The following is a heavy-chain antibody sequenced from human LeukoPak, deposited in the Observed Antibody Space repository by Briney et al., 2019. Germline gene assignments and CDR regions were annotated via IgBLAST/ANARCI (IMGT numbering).Heavy chain of an antibody. J-gene: IGHJ4*02. CDR3: ARDKIVGPTTLDY. CDR1: GFTFSGNG. Sequence: GSLRLSCAASGFTFSGNGMNWVRQAPGKGLEWVSYITSKNNGMYYADSVKGRFTISRDNAKNSLYLQMNSLRADDTAIYYCARDKIVGPTTLDYWGQGTLVTVSS. D-gene: IGHD1-26*01. CDR2: ITSKNNGM. V-gene: IGHV3-48*04.